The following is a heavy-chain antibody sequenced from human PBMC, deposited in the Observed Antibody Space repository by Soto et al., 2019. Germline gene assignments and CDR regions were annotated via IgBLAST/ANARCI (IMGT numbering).Heavy chain of an antibody. V-gene: IGHV3-30*18. CDR1: GFTFSSHG. CDR3: AKDRNVLRFLEWLTALDY. J-gene: IGHJ4*02. Sequence: LRLSCAASGFTFSSHGMHWVRQARGKGLEGVAVISSEERNKYYGDSVKGRFTISRDNSKNTLYLHMNSLRIEDTAVYYCAKDRNVLRFLEWLTALDYWGQGTLGTVSS. D-gene: IGHD3-3*01. CDR2: ISSEERNK.